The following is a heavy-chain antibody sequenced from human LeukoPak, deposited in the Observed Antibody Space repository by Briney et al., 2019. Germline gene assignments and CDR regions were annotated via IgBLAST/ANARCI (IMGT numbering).Heavy chain of an antibody. J-gene: IGHJ4*02. V-gene: IGHV3-15*01. Sequence: PGGSLRLSCRGSGFISFTFNNAWMRWVRQTPGKGLEWIGRVKSKTDGGTADYTAPVKGRFSISRDDSRNMVYLQLNSLTPEDTAVYYCATDLLDYRGQGTLVTVSP. CDR3: ATDLLDY. CDR2: VKSKTDGGTA. CDR1: GFISFTFNNAW. D-gene: IGHD2-15*01.